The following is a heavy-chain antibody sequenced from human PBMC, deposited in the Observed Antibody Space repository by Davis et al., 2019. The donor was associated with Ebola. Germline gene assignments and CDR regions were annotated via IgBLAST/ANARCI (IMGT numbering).Heavy chain of an antibody. V-gene: IGHV3-30-3*02. J-gene: IGHJ4*02. CDR3: AKDPPGYSYGHFDY. Sequence: SCKASGYTFTGYYMHWVRQAPGKGLEWVAVISYDGSNKYYADSVKGRFTISRDNSKNTLYLQMNSLRAEDTAVYYCAKDPPGYSYGHFDYWGQGTLVTVSS. CDR1: GYTFTGYY. D-gene: IGHD5-18*01. CDR2: ISYDGSNK.